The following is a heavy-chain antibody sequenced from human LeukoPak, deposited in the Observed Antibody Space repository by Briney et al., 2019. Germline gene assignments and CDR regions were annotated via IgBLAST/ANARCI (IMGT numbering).Heavy chain of an antibody. CDR3: TRSLGVVIRGGMDV. CDR1: GGSISSCH. J-gene: IGHJ6*02. Sequence: SETLSLTCTVSGGSISSCHWSWIRQPPGKGLEWIGHIYYTGSTNYNPSLKSRVTISLDTSKNQFSLKLSSVTAADTAVYYCTRSLGVVIRGGMDVWGRGTTVTVSS. V-gene: IGHV4-59*01. D-gene: IGHD3-3*01. CDR2: IYYTGST.